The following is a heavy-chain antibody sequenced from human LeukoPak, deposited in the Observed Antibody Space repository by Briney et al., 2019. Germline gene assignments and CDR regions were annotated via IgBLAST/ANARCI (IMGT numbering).Heavy chain of an antibody. CDR3: ARSWRFCSGDSCYPIDY. V-gene: IGHV1-2*02. CDR2: INPNSGGT. D-gene: IGHD2-15*01. CDR1: GYTFTGYY. Sequence: ASVKVSCKASGYTFTGYYMHWVRQAPGQGLEWMGWINPNSGGTNYAQKFRGRVTMTMDTSISTAYMELSRLRSDDTAVYYCARSWRFCSGDSCYPIDYWGQGTLVTVSS. J-gene: IGHJ4*02.